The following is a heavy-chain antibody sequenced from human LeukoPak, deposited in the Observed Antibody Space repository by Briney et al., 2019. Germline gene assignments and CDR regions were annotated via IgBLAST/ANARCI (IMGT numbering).Heavy chain of an antibody. CDR3: ARHGWHAWYFDL. J-gene: IGHJ2*01. D-gene: IGHD6-19*01. CDR2: INQRRNT. V-gene: IGHV4-34*01. CDR1: GESFSGYS. Sequence: PSETLSLTCVVYGESFSGYSWSWIRQPPEKGLEWIGEINQRRNTNYNPSLKSRVTISIDTSKNQFSLKLSSVTAADTAVYYCARHGWHAWYFDLWGRGTLVTVSS.